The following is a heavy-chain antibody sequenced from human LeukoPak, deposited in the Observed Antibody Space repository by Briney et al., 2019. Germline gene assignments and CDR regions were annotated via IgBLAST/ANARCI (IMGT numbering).Heavy chain of an antibody. CDR2: IKQDGSEK. CDR1: GFTFSSYW. CDR3: ARDFQLLWFGEYYFDY. Sequence: PGGSLRLSCAASGFTFSSYWMSWVRQAPGKGLEWAANIKQDGSEKYYVDSVKGRFTISRDNAKNSLYLQMNSLRAEDTAVYYCARDFQLLWFGEYYFDYWGQGTLVTVSS. D-gene: IGHD3-10*01. J-gene: IGHJ4*02. V-gene: IGHV3-7*01.